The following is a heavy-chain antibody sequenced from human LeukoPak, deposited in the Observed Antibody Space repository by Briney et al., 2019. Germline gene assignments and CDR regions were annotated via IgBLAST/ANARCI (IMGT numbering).Heavy chain of an antibody. D-gene: IGHD7-27*01. V-gene: IGHV3-30*04. CDR1: GFTFSNYA. CDR2: ISYDGNNQ. CDR3: ARDGDHGDLGS. J-gene: IGHJ4*02. Sequence: GGSLRLSCAASGFTFSNYAMHWVRQAPGKGLKWVAVISYDGNNQYYADSVKGRFTISRDNSKNTLFLQMNSLRAEDTAVYYCARDGDHGDLGSWGQGTLVTVSS.